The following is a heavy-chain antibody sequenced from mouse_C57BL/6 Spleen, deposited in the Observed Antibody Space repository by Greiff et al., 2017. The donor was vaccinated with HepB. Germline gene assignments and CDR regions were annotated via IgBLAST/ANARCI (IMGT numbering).Heavy chain of an antibody. D-gene: IGHD4-1*01. J-gene: IGHJ2*01. V-gene: IGHV3-6*01. CDR2: ISYDGSN. CDR1: GYSITSGYY. Sequence: EVKLMESGPGLVKPSQSLSLTCSVTGYSITSGYYWNWIRQFPGNKLEWMGYISYDGSNNYNPSLKNRISITRDTSKNQFFLKLNSVTTEDTATYYCASRGLGRLFDYWGQGTTLTVSS. CDR3: ASRGLGRLFDY.